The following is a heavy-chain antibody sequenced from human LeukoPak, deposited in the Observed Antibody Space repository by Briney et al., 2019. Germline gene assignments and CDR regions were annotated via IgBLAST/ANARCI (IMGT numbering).Heavy chain of an antibody. D-gene: IGHD2/OR15-2a*01. CDR2: INPNSGGT. Sequence: GSVKVSCKASGYTFTGYYMHWVRQAPGQGLEWMGWINPNSGGTNYAQKFQGRVTMTRDTSISTAHMELSRLRSDDTAVYYCARERMTTYYFDYWGQGTLVTVSS. V-gene: IGHV1-2*02. CDR1: GYTFTGYY. CDR3: ARERMTTYYFDY. J-gene: IGHJ4*02.